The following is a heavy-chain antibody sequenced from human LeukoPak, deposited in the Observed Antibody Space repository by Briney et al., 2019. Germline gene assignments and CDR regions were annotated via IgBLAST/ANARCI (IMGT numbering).Heavy chain of an antibody. CDR1: GFTFSSYS. D-gene: IGHD1-26*01. V-gene: IGHV3-48*01. CDR3: AKDGNSGSYYYFDY. J-gene: IGHJ4*02. Sequence: GGSLRLSCAASGFTFSSYSMNWVRQAPGKGLEWVSYISSSSSTIYYADSVKGRFTISRDNSKNMLYLQMNSLRAEDTAVYYCAKDGNSGSYYYFDYWGQGTLVTVSS. CDR2: ISSSSSTI.